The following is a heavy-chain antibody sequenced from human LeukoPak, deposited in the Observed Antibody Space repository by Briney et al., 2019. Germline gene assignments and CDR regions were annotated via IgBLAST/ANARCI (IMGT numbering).Heavy chain of an antibody. D-gene: IGHD6-13*01. Sequence: PSETLSLTCTVSGGSISSYYWSWIRQPPGKGLEWIGYIYYSGGTNYNPSLKSRVTISVDTSKNQFSLKLSSVTAADTAVYYCARGFQSWYPSVYYYYGMDVWGQGTTVTVSS. CDR2: IYYSGGT. J-gene: IGHJ6*02. CDR3: ARGFQSWYPSVYYYYGMDV. V-gene: IGHV4-59*01. CDR1: GGSISSYY.